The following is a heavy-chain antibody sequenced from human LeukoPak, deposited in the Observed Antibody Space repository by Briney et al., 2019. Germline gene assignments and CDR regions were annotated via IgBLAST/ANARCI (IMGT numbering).Heavy chain of an antibody. CDR2: IYSDGST. J-gene: IGHJ4*02. CDR1: GFIFSTYE. Sequence: GSLRLSCAASGFIFSTYEMNWVRQAPGEGLEWVSVIYSDGSTYYADSVKGRFTISRDNSKNTLYLQMNSLRAEDTAVYYCAGLHLTYSGGWYWVDYWGQGTLVTVSS. CDR3: AGLHLTYSGGWYWVDY. D-gene: IGHD6-19*01. V-gene: IGHV3-66*04.